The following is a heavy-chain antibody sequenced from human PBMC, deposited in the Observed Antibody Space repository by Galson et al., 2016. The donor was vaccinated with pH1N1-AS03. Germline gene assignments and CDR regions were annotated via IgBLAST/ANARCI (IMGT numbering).Heavy chain of an antibody. CDR3: ARRTSVTGREFEY. D-gene: IGHD4-11*01. V-gene: IGHV5-51*01. CDR1: GYSFINYW. J-gene: IGHJ4*02. CDR2: INPGNSDT. Sequence: QSGAEVKKPGESLKISCKGSGYSFINYWIVWVRQMPGKGLEWMGIINPGNSDTRYSPSIQGQVTISADKSISTAYLQWSSLKASDTAIYYCARRTSVTGREFEYGGQGTLVAVSS.